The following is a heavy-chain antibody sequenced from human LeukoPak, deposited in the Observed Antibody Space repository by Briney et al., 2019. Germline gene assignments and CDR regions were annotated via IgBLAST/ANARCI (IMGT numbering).Heavy chain of an antibody. J-gene: IGHJ3*02. CDR1: GFSFCGYW. CDR3: ARDASRADSRGYYDVFDI. D-gene: IGHD3-22*01. V-gene: IGHV3-7*01. Sequence: GGSLRLSSAASGFSFCGYWMTWVPHGPRGGLERVANIKLAGSEEPYMASAKGRFTITRDNAKNSLILQMSRLRVDDSAVYYCARDASRADSRGYYDVFDIWGQGTVVTVSS. CDR2: IKLAGSEE.